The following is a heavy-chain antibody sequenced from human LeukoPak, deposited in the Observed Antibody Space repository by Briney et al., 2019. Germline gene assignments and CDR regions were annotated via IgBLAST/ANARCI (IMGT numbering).Heavy chain of an antibody. CDR3: ARGIAVAVESY. J-gene: IGHJ4*02. V-gene: IGHV4-59*01. CDR1: GGSISSYY. Sequence: SETLSLTCTVSGGSISSYYWSLIRPPPGKGLEWIGYIYYSGSTNYNPSLKSRVTISVDTPKNQFSLKLSSVTAADTAVYYCARGIAVAVESYWGQGTLVTVSS. D-gene: IGHD6-19*01. CDR2: IYYSGST.